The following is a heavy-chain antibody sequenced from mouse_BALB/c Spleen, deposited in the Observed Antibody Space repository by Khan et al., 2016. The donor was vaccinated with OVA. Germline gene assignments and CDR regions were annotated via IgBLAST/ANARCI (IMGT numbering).Heavy chain of an antibody. J-gene: IGHJ3*01. Sequence: VRLQQSGPELVKPGTSVKIPCKASGYTFADYNVDWVKQSHGKSLEWIGDITPNNGGSIYNQKFEGKATLTVDKSSSTAYMELRSLTSEDTAVYYCTRGGFGGFAFWGQGTLVTVSA. CDR1: GYTFADYN. CDR3: TRGGFGGFAF. CDR2: ITPNNGGS. V-gene: IGHV1-18*01.